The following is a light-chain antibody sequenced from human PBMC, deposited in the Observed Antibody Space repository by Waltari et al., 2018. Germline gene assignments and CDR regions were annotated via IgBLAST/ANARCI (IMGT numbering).Light chain of an antibody. Sequence: QSALTQPASVSGSPGQSITISCTGTSSAVGSCNFVSWYQQHPGKAPKLIISEVTKRPSGVSNRFSGSKSGNTASLTISGLQADDEADYYCCSFASRIGVFGGGTKVTVL. J-gene: IGLJ2*01. CDR3: CSFASRIGV. CDR1: SSAVGSCNF. CDR2: EVT. V-gene: IGLV2-23*02.